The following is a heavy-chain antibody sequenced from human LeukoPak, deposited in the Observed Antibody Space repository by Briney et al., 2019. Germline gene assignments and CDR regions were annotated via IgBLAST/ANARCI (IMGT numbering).Heavy chain of an antibody. J-gene: IGHJ4*02. D-gene: IGHD6-13*01. Sequence: SETLSLTCAVSGGSISSSNWWSWVRQPPGKGLEWIGEIYHSGSTNYNPSLKSRVTISVDKSKNQFSLKLSSVTAADTAVYYCARATYSSSCPQFDYWGQGTLVTVSS. CDR2: IYHSGST. V-gene: IGHV4-4*02. CDR1: GGSISSSNW. CDR3: ARATYSSSCPQFDY.